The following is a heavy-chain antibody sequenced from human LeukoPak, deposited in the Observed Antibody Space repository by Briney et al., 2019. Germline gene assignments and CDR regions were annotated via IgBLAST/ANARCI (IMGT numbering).Heavy chain of an antibody. CDR3: AKLGYCSSTNCYYYYYYGMDV. V-gene: IGHV3-23*01. J-gene: IGHJ6*02. CDR2: FSDRGGNT. D-gene: IGHD2-2*01. CDR1: RFTFSSSA. Sequence: GGSLRLSCAASRFTFSSSAMSWVRQAPGKGLEWVSTFSDRGGNTFYADSVKGRFTISRDNSKNTLYLQMNSLRAEDTAVYYCAKLGYCSSTNCYYYYYYGMDVWGQGTLVTVSS.